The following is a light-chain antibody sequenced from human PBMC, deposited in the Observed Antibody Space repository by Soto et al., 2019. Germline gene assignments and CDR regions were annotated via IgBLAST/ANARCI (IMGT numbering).Light chain of an antibody. J-gene: IGLJ2*01. CDR1: SSDVGAYDY. CDR2: DVT. V-gene: IGLV2-14*01. Sequence: QSVLTQPASVSGSPGQSITISCTGTSSDVGAYDYVSWYEQHPGEAPKLMLFDVTNRPAGVSHRFSGSKSGNTASLTISGLQAEDEADYYCSSYTTYSTVEFGGGTKLTVL. CDR3: SSYTTYSTVE.